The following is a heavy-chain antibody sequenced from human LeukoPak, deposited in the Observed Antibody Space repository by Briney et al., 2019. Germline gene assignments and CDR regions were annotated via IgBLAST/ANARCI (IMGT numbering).Heavy chain of an antibody. Sequence: GSVKVSCKASGYTFTSYDINWVRQATGQGLEWMGWMNPNSGNTGYAQKFQGRVTMTRNTSISTAYMELSSLRPEDTAVYYCARRAWNLRWFDPWGQGTLVTVSS. CDR2: MNPNSGNT. V-gene: IGHV1-8*01. CDR1: GYTFTSYD. CDR3: ARRAWNLRWFDP. J-gene: IGHJ5*02. D-gene: IGHD1-1*01.